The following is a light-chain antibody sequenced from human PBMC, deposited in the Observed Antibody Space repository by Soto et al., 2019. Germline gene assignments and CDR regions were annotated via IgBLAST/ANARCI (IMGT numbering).Light chain of an antibody. CDR3: QQRSNWPPMYT. CDR2: DAS. J-gene: IGKJ2*01. Sequence: EIVLTQSPATLSLSPGERATLSCRASQSVSSYLAWYQQKPGQAPRLLIYDASNRATGIPARFSGSGSGTDSTLTISRLEPEDFAVYYCQQRSNWPPMYTFGQGTKLEIK. CDR1: QSVSSY. V-gene: IGKV3-11*01.